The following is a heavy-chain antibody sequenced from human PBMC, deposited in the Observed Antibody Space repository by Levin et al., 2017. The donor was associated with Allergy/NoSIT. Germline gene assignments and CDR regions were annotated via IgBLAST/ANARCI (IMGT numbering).Heavy chain of an antibody. CDR2: ISWNSANI. D-gene: IGHD6-13*01. V-gene: IGHV3-9*01. J-gene: IGHJ4*02. CDR1: YD. Sequence: YDMHWVRRARGKGLEWVSGISWNSANIGYADSVKGRFTISRDSAKKSLYLQMNTLRAEDTALYYCAKDIYSSSLYSFDSWGQGTLVTVSS. CDR3: AKDIYSSSLYSFDS.